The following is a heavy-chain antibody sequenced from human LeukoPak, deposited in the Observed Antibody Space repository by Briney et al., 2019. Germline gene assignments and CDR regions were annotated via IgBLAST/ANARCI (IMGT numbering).Heavy chain of an antibody. V-gene: IGHV3-23*01. J-gene: IGHJ4*02. D-gene: IGHD6-19*01. Sequence: PGGSLRLSCAASGFTFSSYSMNWVRQAPGKGLEWVSLISGSGGSIFYANAVKGRFTISRDNSKNTLYLQMNSLRPEDTALYYCAKAYSSVWFFDYWGQGTLVTVSS. CDR3: AKAYSSVWFFDY. CDR1: GFTFSSYS. CDR2: ISGSGGSI.